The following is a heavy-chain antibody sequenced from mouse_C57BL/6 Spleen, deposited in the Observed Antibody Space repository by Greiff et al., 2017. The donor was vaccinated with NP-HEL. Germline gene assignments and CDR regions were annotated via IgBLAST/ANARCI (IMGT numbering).Heavy chain of an antibody. D-gene: IGHD2-3*01. Sequence: QVQLQQSGAELVRPGASVTLSCKASGYTFTDYEMHWVKQTPVHGLEWIGAIDPETGGTAYNQKFKGKAILTADKSSSTAYMELRSLTSEDSAVYYCTRAHDGYYVAWFAYWGQGTLVTVSA. CDR1: GYTFTDYE. V-gene: IGHV1-15*01. J-gene: IGHJ3*01. CDR3: TRAHDGYYVAWFAY. CDR2: IDPETGGT.